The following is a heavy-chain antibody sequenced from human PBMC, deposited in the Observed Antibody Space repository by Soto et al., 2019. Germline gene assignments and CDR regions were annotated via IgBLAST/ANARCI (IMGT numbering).Heavy chain of an antibody. CDR1: GFTFSSYA. J-gene: IGHJ2*01. CDR3: ANDRGSLTIFGVVTPRYFDL. V-gene: IGHV3-23*01. D-gene: IGHD3-3*01. CDR2: ISGSGGST. Sequence: EVQLLESGGGLVQPGGSLRLSCAASGFTFSSYAMSWVRQAPGKGLEWVSAISGSGGSTYYADSVKGRFTISRDNSTNTLYLQMNSLRAEDTAVYYCANDRGSLTIFGVVTPRYFDLWGRGTLVTVSS.